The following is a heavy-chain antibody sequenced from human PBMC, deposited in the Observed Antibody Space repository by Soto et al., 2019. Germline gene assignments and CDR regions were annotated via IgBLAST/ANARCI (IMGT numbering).Heavy chain of an antibody. J-gene: IGHJ4*02. V-gene: IGHV3-15*07. CDR2: IKSKTAGGTT. CDR1: GFSLTDVW. Sequence: EVQLVESGGGLVKPGGSLRLSCAGSGFSLTDVWMNWVRQAPGKGLEWVGRIKSKTAGGTTDYAAPVKGRFTILRDDSKNTLYLQMDSLITEDTAVYFCSHGYGQYFNSWGQGTLVTVSS. D-gene: IGHD5-18*01. CDR3: SHGYGQYFNS.